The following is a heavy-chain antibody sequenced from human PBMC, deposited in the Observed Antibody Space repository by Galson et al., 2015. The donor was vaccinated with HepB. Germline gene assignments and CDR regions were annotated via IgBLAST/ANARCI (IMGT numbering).Heavy chain of an antibody. V-gene: IGHV1-2*06. CDR3: ARDAPYYYILTGPPDY. D-gene: IGHD3-9*01. Sequence: SVKVSCKASGYTFAVSYIHWVRQAPGQGLEWMGRINPNRGGTSYAPKFQGRVTMTRDTSISTACMELSRLTSDDTAVYSCARDAPYYYILTGPPDYWGQGTLVTVSS. CDR2: INPNRGGT. J-gene: IGHJ4*02. CDR1: GYTFAVSY.